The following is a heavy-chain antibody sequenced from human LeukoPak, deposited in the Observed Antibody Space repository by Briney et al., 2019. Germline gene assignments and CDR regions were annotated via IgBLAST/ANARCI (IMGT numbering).Heavy chain of an antibody. CDR3: ARLRPSIGAAGTFGY. D-gene: IGHD6-13*01. CDR1: GGSISSYY. CDR2: IYHSGST. Sequence: SETLSLTCTVSGGSISSYYWSWIRQPPGKGLEWIGHIYHSGSTNYNPSLKSRVTISVDTSKNQFSLKLSSVTAADTAVYYCARLRPSIGAAGTFGYWGQGTLVTVSS. J-gene: IGHJ4*02. V-gene: IGHV4-4*09.